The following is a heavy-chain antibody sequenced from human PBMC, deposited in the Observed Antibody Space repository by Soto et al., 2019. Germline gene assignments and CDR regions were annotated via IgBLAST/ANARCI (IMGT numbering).Heavy chain of an antibody. D-gene: IGHD3-3*01. CDR2: INPSGGST. V-gene: IGHV1-46*01. J-gene: IGHJ6*02. Sequence: ASVKVCCKASGYTFTSYYMHWVRQAPGQGLEWMGIINPSGGSTSYAQKFQGRVTMTRDTSTSTVYMELSSLRSEDTAVYYCAILGNYDFWSGYILGPYGMDVWGQGTTVPVSS. CDR3: AILGNYDFWSGYILGPYGMDV. CDR1: GYTFTSYY.